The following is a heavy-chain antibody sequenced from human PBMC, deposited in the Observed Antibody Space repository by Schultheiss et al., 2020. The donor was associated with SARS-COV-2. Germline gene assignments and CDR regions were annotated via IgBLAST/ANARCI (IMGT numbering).Heavy chain of an antibody. J-gene: IGHJ6*03. V-gene: IGHV1-2*02. Sequence: VKVSCKASGYTFTSYYMHWVRQAPGQGLEWMGWINPNSGGTNYAQKLQGRVTMTTDTSTSTAYMELRSLRSDDTAVYYCARLPGWGPYYDFWSGYSTRSYYYYMDVWGKGTTVTVSS. CDR2: INPNSGGT. D-gene: IGHD3-3*01. CDR1: GYTFTSYY. CDR3: ARLPGWGPYYDFWSGYSTRSYYYYMDV.